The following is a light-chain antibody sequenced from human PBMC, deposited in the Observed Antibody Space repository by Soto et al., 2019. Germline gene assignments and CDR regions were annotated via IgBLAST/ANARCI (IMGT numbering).Light chain of an antibody. Sequence: QSALTQPPSVSGSPGQSVTISCTGTSSDIGSYNRVSWYQQPPGTAPKLMIYEVSNRPSGFPDRFSESKSGNTASLAISGLPADDEAEYCCSSYTTSITVVFGGGTKLTVL. V-gene: IGLV2-18*02. CDR1: SSDIGSYNR. J-gene: IGLJ3*02. CDR2: EVS. CDR3: SSYTTSITVV.